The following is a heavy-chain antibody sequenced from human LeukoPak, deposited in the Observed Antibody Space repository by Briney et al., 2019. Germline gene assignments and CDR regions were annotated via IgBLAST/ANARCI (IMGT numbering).Heavy chain of an antibody. CDR2: ISYDGSNK. CDR1: GCTFSSYA. V-gene: IGHV3-30*04. D-gene: IGHD5-18*01. CDR3: ARGSIQLWVLTQIDY. J-gene: IGHJ4*02. Sequence: GRSLRLSCAASGCTFSSYAMHWVRQAPGKGLEWVAVISYDGSNKYYADSVKGRFTISRDNSKNTLYLQMNSLRAEDTAVYYCARGSIQLWVLTQIDYWGQGTLVTVSS.